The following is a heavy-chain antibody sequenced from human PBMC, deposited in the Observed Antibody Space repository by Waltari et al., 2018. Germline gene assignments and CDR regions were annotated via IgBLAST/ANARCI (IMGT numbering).Heavy chain of an antibody. CDR3: ARPLGTADLGY. CDR2: IHPHDSST. CDR1: GYSFATYW. Sequence: EVQLVQSGAEVQKPGESLKISCQTSGYSFATYWIGWVRQMHGRGLELEGIIHPHDSSTRYSPAFQGQVTISVDKSIGTAYLQWTSLKASDSAIYYCARPLGTADLGYWGQGTLVTVSS. J-gene: IGHJ4*02. D-gene: IGHD1-7*01. V-gene: IGHV5-51*01.